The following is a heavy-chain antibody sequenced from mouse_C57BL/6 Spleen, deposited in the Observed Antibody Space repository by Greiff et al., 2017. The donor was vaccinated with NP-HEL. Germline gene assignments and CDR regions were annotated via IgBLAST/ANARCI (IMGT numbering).Heavy chain of an antibody. J-gene: IGHJ1*03. D-gene: IGHD2-2*01. CDR3: ARGYGYYRYFDV. CDR2: INPNNGGT. CDR1: GYTFTDYY. V-gene: IGHV1-26*01. Sequence: EVQLQQSGPELVKPGASVKISCKASGYTFTDYYMNWVKQSHGKSLEWIGDINPNNGGTSYNQKFKGKATLTVDKSSSTAYMELRSLTSEDSAVYYCARGYGYYRYFDVWGTGTTVTVSS.